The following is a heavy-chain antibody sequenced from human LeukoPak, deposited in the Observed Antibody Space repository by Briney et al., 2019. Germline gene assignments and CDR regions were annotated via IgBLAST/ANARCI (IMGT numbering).Heavy chain of an antibody. V-gene: IGHV1-24*01. D-gene: IGHD4-11*01. Sequence: GASVKVSCKVSGYTLSELSIHWVRQAPGKGLEWMGGFDPEDGETIYAQKFQGRVTMTEDTSTDTAYMELTSLRSEDTAVYYCARVTDYTMGGTAFDIWGQGTMVTVSS. J-gene: IGHJ3*02. CDR3: ARVTDYTMGGTAFDI. CDR2: FDPEDGET. CDR1: GYTLSELS.